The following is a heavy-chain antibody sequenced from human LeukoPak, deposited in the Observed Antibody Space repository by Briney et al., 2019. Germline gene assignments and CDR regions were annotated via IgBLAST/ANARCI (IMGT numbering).Heavy chain of an antibody. Sequence: ASVKVSCKAFGYSFISYAMHWVRQAPGQRLEWMGWINAGNDNTKYSQKFQDKVTITRDTSASTAYMELSSLSSEDTAVYYCARSLQLWSDYWGQGTLVTVSS. V-gene: IGHV1-3*01. J-gene: IGHJ4*02. CDR2: INAGNDNT. CDR3: ARSLQLWSDY. D-gene: IGHD5-18*01. CDR1: GYSFISYA.